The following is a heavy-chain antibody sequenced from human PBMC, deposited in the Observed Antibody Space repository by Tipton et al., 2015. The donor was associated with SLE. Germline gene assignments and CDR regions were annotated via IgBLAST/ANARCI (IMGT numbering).Heavy chain of an antibody. V-gene: IGHV4-39*01. D-gene: IGHD6-13*01. CDR2: IYYTGRT. CDR1: GGSISSTGSY. J-gene: IGHJ2*01. Sequence: TLSLTCTVSGGSISSTGSYWGWVRQPPGKGLEWLGNIYYTGRTHCNPSLASRVTISLGMSENEFSLKLNSVTAEDTAVYYCARPQQQFDWYFDLWGRGTLVTVSS. CDR3: ARPQQQFDWYFDL.